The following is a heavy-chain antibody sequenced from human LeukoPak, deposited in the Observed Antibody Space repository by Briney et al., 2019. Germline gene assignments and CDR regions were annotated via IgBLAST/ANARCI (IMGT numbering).Heavy chain of an antibody. J-gene: IGHJ4*02. CDR1: GGTFSSYA. D-gene: IGHD4-11*01. CDR2: IIPIFGTA. Sequence: GSSVKVSCKASGGTFSSYAISWVRQAPGQGLEWMGGIIPIFGTANYAQKFQGRVTITADESTSTAHMELSSLRSEDTAVYYCARDLWENSKGRKRGWDYWGQGTLVTVSS. V-gene: IGHV1-69*01. CDR3: ARDLWENSKGRKRGWDY.